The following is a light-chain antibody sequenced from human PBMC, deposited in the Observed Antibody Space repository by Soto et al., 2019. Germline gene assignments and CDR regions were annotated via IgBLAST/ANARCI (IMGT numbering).Light chain of an antibody. V-gene: IGLV4-60*02. CDR3: ETWDFNTRV. CDR1: SGHSSYI. J-gene: IGLJ3*02. CDR2: LEGSGSY. Sequence: QAVVTQSSTASASLGSSVKLTCTLSSGHSSYIIAWHQQQPGKAPRYLMKLEGSGSYNKGSGVPDRFSGSSSGADRYLTISNLQFEDEADYYCETWDFNTRVFGGGTKLTVL.